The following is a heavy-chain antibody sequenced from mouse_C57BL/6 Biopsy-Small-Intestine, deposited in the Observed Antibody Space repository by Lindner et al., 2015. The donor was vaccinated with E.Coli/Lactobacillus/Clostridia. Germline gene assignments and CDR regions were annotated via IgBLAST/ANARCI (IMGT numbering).Heavy chain of an antibody. CDR1: GYAFSSSW. CDR3: ARSTVVAPFAY. V-gene: IGHV1-82*01. CDR2: IYPGDGDT. Sequence: VQLQESGPELVKPGASVRISCKASGYAFSSSWMNWVKQRPGKGLEWIGRIYPGDGDTNYNGKFKGKATLTADKSSSTAYMQLSSLTSEDSAVYFCARSTVVAPFAYWGQGTQVTVSA. J-gene: IGHJ3*01. D-gene: IGHD1-1*01.